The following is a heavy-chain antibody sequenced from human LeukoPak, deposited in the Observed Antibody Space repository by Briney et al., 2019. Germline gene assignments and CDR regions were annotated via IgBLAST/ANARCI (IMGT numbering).Heavy chain of an antibody. V-gene: IGHV3-48*01. CDR2: ISSSSTI. CDR1: GFTFSSYS. J-gene: IGHJ4*02. D-gene: IGHD1-14*01. Sequence: GGSLRLSCAASGFTFSSYSMNWVRQAPGKGLEWVSYISSSSTIYYADSVKGRFTISRDISKNTLYLQMNSLRPEDTAVYYCATSRILSAGNFDYWGQGTLVTVSS. CDR3: ATSRILSAGNFDY.